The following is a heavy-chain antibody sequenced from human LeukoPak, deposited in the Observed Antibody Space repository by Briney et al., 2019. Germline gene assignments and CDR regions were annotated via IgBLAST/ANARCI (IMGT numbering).Heavy chain of an antibody. Sequence: GRSLRPSCAASGFTFSSYGMHWVRQAPGKGLEWVAVISYDGSKKYYADSVKGRSTISRDNFKNTLYLQMNSLSAEDTAVYYCAKDGGGAYCGGDCFPYYLDYWGQGTLVTVSS. CDR1: GFTFSSYG. J-gene: IGHJ4*02. CDR2: ISYDGSKK. CDR3: AKDGGGAYCGGDCFPYYLDY. V-gene: IGHV3-30*18. D-gene: IGHD2-21*02.